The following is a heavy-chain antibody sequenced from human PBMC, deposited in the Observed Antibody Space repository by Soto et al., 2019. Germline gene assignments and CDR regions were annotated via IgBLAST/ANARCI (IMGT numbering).Heavy chain of an antibody. CDR1: GFTFNPYA. D-gene: IGHD6-13*01. Sequence: EVQLLESGGVLAQPGGSLRLSCAASGFTFNPYAMNWVRPAPGKGLEWVSTIRCSGAGTYYADSVKGRFTISRNNSKKTLYLQMTSLRAEDTAVYFCAKGFGISWKYYFAYLGQGTLVTVS. CDR3: AKGFGISWKYYFAY. CDR2: IRCSGAGT. J-gene: IGHJ4*02. V-gene: IGHV3-23*01.